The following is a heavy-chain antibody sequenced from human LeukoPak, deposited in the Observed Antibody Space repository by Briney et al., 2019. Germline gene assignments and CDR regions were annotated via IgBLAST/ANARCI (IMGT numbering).Heavy chain of an antibody. CDR3: ARHYGP. CDR1: GDSISSSGYY. V-gene: IGHV4-39*01. CDR2: ISYSGST. Sequence: KPSETLSLTCTVFGDSISSSGYYWGWIRQPPGKGLEWIGSISYSGSTYYSPSLKSRVTISEDTSKNQFSLKLNSVTAADTAMYYCARHYGPWGQGTLVTVSS. J-gene: IGHJ5*02. D-gene: IGHD3-10*01.